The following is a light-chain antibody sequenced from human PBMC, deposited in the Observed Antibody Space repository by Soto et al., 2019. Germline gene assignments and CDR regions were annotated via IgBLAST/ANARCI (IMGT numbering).Light chain of an antibody. CDR1: QGISSY. V-gene: IGKV1-9*01. CDR3: QQLNSYPHYT. J-gene: IGKJ2*01. CDR2: AAS. Sequence: DIQLTQSPSFLSASVGDRVTITCRASQGISSYLAWYQQKPGQAPKLLIYAASTLQSAVPSRFSGSGSGTEVTLTISSLQPEDFATYYCQQLNSYPHYTFGQGTKLEIK.